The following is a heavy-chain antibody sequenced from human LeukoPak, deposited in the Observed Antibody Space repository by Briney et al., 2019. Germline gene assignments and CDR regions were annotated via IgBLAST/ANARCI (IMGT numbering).Heavy chain of an antibody. Sequence: ASVKVSCKASGYTFTSFGISWVRQAPGQGPEWMGWISAYNGNTNYIQRFQGRVTMTTDTSTNTAYMELRSLTSDDTAVYYCARDLGLDTTMIFFDFWGQGTLVAVSS. CDR1: GYTFTSFG. D-gene: IGHD5-18*01. J-gene: IGHJ4*02. CDR2: ISAYNGNT. CDR3: ARDLGLDTTMIFFDF. V-gene: IGHV1-18*01.